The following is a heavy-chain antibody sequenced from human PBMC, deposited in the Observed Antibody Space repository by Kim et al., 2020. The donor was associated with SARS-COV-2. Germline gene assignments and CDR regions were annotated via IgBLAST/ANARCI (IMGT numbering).Heavy chain of an antibody. V-gene: IGHV4-39*01. J-gene: IGHJ6*02. CDR3: ARLRFLEWPPYGMDV. D-gene: IGHD3-3*01. Sequence: PTLNSRVTISVDTSKNQFSLKLSSVTAADTAVYYCARLRFLEWPPYGMDVWGQGTTVTVSS.